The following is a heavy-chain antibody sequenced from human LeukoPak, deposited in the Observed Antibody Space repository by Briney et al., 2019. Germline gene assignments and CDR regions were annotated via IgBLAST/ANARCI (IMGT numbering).Heavy chain of an antibody. CDR2: IYYSGST. D-gene: IGHD2-21*01. CDR3: ARVRPSNLFIDY. V-gene: IGHV4-38-2*01. Sequence: GSLRLSCAASGFTFSTYWMTWVRQAPGKGLEWIGSIYYSGSTYYNPSLKSRVTISVDTSKNQFSLKLSSVTAADTAVYYCARVRPSNLFIDYWGQGTLVTVSS. J-gene: IGHJ4*02. CDR1: GFTFSTYW.